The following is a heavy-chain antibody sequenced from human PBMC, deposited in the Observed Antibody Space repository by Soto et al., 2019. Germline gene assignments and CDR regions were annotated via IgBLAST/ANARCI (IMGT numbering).Heavy chain of an antibody. CDR3: ASPFGVVIGGAFDI. CDR1: GGSISSSSYY. Sequence: QLQLQESGPGLVKPSETLSLTCTVSGGSISSSSYYWGWIRQPPGKGLEWIGSIYYSGSTYYNPSLKSRVTISVDTSKNQFSLKLSSVTAADTAVYYCASPFGVVIGGAFDIWGQGTMVTVSS. D-gene: IGHD3-3*01. V-gene: IGHV4-39*01. J-gene: IGHJ3*02. CDR2: IYYSGST.